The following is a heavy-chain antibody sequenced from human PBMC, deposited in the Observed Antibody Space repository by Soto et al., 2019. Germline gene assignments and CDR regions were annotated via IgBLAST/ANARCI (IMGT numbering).Heavy chain of an antibody. CDR3: ARDRGISTRAYFDY. CDR2: IYSGGST. V-gene: IGHV3-66*01. CDR1: GFTVSSNY. Sequence: EVQLVESGGGLVQPGGSLRLSCAASGFTVSSNYMSWVRQAPGKGLEWVSVIYSGGSTYYADSVKGRFTISRDNSKNTLYLQMNSLRAEDTAVYYCARDRGISTRAYFDYWGQGTLVTVSS. D-gene: IGHD3-10*01. J-gene: IGHJ4*02.